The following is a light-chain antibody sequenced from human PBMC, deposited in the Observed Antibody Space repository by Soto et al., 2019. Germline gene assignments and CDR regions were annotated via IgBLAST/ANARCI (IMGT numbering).Light chain of an antibody. CDR3: HQRQYWPQIT. CDR1: QSVRTT. CDR2: GAS. J-gene: IGKJ5*01. Sequence: EIVMRHSPATLSVSPGQRATLSCRASQSVRTTVAWYHQRPGQAPRLLIYGASTRATGVPDRFSGGGSGTGFTLTISSLEPEDFAVYYCHQRQYWPQITVGHGPRLEIK. V-gene: IGKV3-15*01.